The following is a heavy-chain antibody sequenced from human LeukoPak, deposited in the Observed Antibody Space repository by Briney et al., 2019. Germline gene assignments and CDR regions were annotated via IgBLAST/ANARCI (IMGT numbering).Heavy chain of an antibody. Sequence: TGGSLRLSCAASGFTFSSYAMSWVRQAPGKGLEWVSAISGSGGSTYYADSVKGRFTISRDNSKNTLYLQMNSLGAEDTAVYYCAKRPGIAAAGSLNWFDPWGQGTLVTVSS. D-gene: IGHD6-13*01. V-gene: IGHV3-23*01. CDR3: AKRPGIAAAGSLNWFDP. J-gene: IGHJ5*02. CDR2: ISGSGGST. CDR1: GFTFSSYA.